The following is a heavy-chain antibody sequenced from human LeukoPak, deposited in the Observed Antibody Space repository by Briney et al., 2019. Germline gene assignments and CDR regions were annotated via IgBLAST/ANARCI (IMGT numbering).Heavy chain of an antibody. CDR1: GFTFSDYY. Sequence: GGSLRLSCAASGFTFSDYYMSWIRQAPGKGLEWVSYISSSGSTIYYADSVKGRFTISRDNAKNSLYLQMNSLRAEDTAVYYCARYSIAAPGATTDIWGQGTMVTVSS. CDR2: ISSSGSTI. V-gene: IGHV3-11*04. CDR3: ARYSIAAPGATTDI. J-gene: IGHJ3*02. D-gene: IGHD6-13*01.